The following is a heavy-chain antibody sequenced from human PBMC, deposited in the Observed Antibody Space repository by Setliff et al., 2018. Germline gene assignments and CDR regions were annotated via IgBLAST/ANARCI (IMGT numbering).Heavy chain of an antibody. CDR3: ARIGPSNWGIRGYNWLDP. D-gene: IGHD6-13*01. Sequence: PGGSLRLSCGASGFTFSRYWMYWVRQVPGKGLVWVARINGDGSITNYADSVKGRFTISRDNARNSLYLQMNNLRSEDTAMYYCARIGPSNWGIRGYNWLDPWGQGTLVTVSS. J-gene: IGHJ5*02. CDR2: INGDGSIT. CDR1: GFTFSRYW. V-gene: IGHV3-74*01.